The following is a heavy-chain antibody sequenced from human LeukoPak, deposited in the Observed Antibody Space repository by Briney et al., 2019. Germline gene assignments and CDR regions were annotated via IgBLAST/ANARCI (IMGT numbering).Heavy chain of an antibody. Sequence: GGSLRLSCAASGFTFSRYVMSWVRQAPGKGLEWVSSISTSAGGTYYADSVKGRFTISRDNSGDKLYLQMNSLRVEDTAVYYCAKRLAYYFHYWGQGTLVTVSS. CDR1: GFTFSRYV. CDR3: AKRLAYYFHY. J-gene: IGHJ4*02. CDR2: ISTSAGGT. V-gene: IGHV3-23*01.